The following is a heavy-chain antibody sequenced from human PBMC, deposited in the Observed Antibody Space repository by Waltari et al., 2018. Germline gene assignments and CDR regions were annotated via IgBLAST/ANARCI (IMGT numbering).Heavy chain of an antibody. V-gene: IGHV1-46*04. D-gene: IGHD6-19*01. Sequence: QVQLVQSGAEVKKPGASVKVSCKASGYTFSSHWMHWVRQAPGQGLEWTGIINVREGETMDAEKLRGRDTITSDTSTTTGYMELSRLRSEDTAVYYWARDHSMADKGGWCDPWGQGTLVTVSS. J-gene: IGHJ5*02. CDR1: GYTFSSHW. CDR2: INVREGET. CDR3: ARDHSMADKGGWCDP.